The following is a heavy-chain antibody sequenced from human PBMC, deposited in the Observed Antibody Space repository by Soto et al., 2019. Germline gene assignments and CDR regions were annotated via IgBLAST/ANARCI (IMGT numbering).Heavy chain of an antibody. D-gene: IGHD6-25*01. Sequence: EVQLVESGGGLVQPGGSLRLSCAVSGFTVSSNYMSWVRQAPGKGLEWVSTIYTGGSIYYADSVKGRFTISRHNSENTLYLQMNNLRVEATAVYYCARGVAAAGQNDYWGQGTLVTVSS. J-gene: IGHJ4*02. CDR1: GFTVSSNY. CDR3: ARGVAAAGQNDY. V-gene: IGHV3-53*04. CDR2: IYTGGSI.